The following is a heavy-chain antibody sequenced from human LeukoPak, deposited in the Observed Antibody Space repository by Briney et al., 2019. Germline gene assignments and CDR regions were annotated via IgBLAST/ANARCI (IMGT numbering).Heavy chain of an antibody. CDR2: INPSGGST. V-gene: IGHV1-46*01. CDR3: ARDLDYDSSGYYRTGNYFDY. Sequence: GGSLRLSCAASGYTFTGYYMHWVRQAPGQGLEWMGIINPSGGSTSYAQKFQGRVTMTRDMSTSTVYMELSSLRSEDTAVYYCARDLDYDSSGYYRTGNYFDYWGQGTLVTVSS. CDR1: GYTFTGYY. J-gene: IGHJ4*02. D-gene: IGHD3-22*01.